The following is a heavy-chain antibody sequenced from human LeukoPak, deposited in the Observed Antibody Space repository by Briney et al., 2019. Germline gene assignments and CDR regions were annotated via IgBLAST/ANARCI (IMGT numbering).Heavy chain of an antibody. J-gene: IGHJ5*02. CDR2: INHSGST. V-gene: IGHV4-34*01. CDR1: GGSFSGYY. Sequence: KSSETMSLTCAVYGGSFSGYYWSWIRQPPGKGLEWIGEINHSGSTNYNPSLKSRVSISVDTSRNQFSLKLSSVTAADSAVYCCATNPGGSCSTTSCYGEAPWDQGTLVSVSS. CDR3: ATNPGGSCSTTSCYGEAP. D-gene: IGHD2-2*01.